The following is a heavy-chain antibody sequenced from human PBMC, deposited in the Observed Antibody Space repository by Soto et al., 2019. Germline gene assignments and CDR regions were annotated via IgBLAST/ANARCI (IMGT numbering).Heavy chain of an antibody. J-gene: IGHJ6*02. V-gene: IGHV2-26*01. Sequence: SLSNARLGVSWIRQPPGKALEWLAHIFSNDEKSYSTSLKSRLTISKDTSKSQVVLTMTNMDPVDTATYYCARIGAAAGYYYYYGMDVWGQGTTVTAP. D-gene: IGHD6-13*01. CDR1: SLSNARLG. CDR3: ARIGAAAGYYYYYGMDV. CDR2: IFSNDEK.